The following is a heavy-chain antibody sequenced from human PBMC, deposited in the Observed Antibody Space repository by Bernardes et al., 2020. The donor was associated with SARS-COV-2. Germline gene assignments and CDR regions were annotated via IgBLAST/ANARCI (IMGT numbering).Heavy chain of an antibody. CDR3: ARGRYSYATDY. CDR2: INSAGSST. J-gene: IGHJ4*02. V-gene: IGHV3-74*01. CDR1: GFTFSSYW. D-gene: IGHD5-18*01. Sequence: GGSLRLSCAASGFTFSSYWMHWVRQAPGKGLVWVSYINSAGSSTSYADSVKGRFTISRDNAKNTLFLQMNSLRAEDTAVYYCARGRYSYATDYWGQGTLVTVSS.